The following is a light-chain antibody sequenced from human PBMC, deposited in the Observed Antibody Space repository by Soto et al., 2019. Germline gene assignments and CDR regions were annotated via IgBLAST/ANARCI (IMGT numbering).Light chain of an antibody. J-gene: IGKJ5*01. Sequence: ENVLTRSPVTLSLSPWEIATLSCRASQSVSSYLAWYQQKPGQAPRLLIYDASNRATGIPARFSGSGSGTDFTLTISSLEPEDFAVYYCQQRSNWPITFGQGTRLEIK. CDR2: DAS. V-gene: IGKV3-11*01. CDR3: QQRSNWPIT. CDR1: QSVSSY.